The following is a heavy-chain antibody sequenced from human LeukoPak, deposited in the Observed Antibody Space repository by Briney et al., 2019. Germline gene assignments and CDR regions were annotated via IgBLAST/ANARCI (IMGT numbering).Heavy chain of an antibody. CDR2: IYYSGST. CDR3: AGSIAAAGTFGFDP. CDR1: GGSISSYY. J-gene: IGHJ5*02. V-gene: IGHV4-59*01. Sequence: SETLPLTCTVSGGSISSYYWSWIRQPPGKGLEWIGYIYYSGSTNYNPSLKSRVTISVDTSKNQFSLKLSSVTAADTAVYYCAGSIAAAGTFGFDPWGQGTLVTVSS. D-gene: IGHD6-13*01.